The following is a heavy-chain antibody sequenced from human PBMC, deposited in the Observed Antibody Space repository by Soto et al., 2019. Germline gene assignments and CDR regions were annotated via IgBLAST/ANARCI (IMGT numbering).Heavy chain of an antibody. V-gene: IGHV3-23*01. CDR3: AKDLGTDDFWSAYYTYYYMDV. Sequence: EVQLLESGGGLVQPGGSLRLSCAASGFTFSSYALNWVRQAPGKGLEWVSVISGSGDNTYYADSVKGRFTISRDNSKKPLYLQMNSLRAEDTAVYYCAKDLGTDDFWSAYYTYYYMDVWGKGTTVTVSS. D-gene: IGHD3-3*01. J-gene: IGHJ6*03. CDR1: GFTFSSYA. CDR2: ISGSGDNT.